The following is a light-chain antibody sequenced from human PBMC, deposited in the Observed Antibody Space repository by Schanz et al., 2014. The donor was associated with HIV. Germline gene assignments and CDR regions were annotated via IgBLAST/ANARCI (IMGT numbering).Light chain of an antibody. Sequence: EVVMTQSPDILSVSPGERATLSCRAGQSIGSNLAWYQQKPGQAPRLLIYAASTRATGIPARFSGSGSGTEFTLTITSLQSEDFALYHCQQNNYWPQTFGRGTKVEIK. J-gene: IGKJ1*01. CDR3: QQNNYWPQT. CDR2: AAS. V-gene: IGKV3-15*01. CDR1: QSIGSN.